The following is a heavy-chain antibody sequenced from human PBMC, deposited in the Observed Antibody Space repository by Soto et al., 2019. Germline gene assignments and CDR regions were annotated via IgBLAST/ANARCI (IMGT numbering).Heavy chain of an antibody. J-gene: IGHJ4*02. CDR3: TSLYYGH. Sequence: EVQLVESGGDLVKPGGSIRLSCAASEFTFANAWISWVRQAPGKGLEWVGRIKSQADGGTTDYAAPVKGRFTISRDESQTTLYLQMNSRKTEDTAVYYCTSLYYGHWGQGTLVTVSS. D-gene: IGHD4-17*01. V-gene: IGHV3-15*01. CDR1: EFTFANAW. CDR2: IKSQADGGTT.